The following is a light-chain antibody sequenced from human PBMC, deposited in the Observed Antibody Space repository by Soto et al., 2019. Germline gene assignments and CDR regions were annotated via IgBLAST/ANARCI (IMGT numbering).Light chain of an antibody. J-gene: IGKJ1*01. CDR2: GAS. V-gene: IGKV3-20*01. Sequence: EIVLTQSPGTLSLSPGERATPSCRASQSVSRSYLAWYQQKPGQAPRLLIYGASSRATGIPDRFSGSGSGTEFTLTISSLQSEDFAVYYCQHYGRSRTFGQGPKVDNK. CDR3: QHYGRSRT. CDR1: QSVSRSY.